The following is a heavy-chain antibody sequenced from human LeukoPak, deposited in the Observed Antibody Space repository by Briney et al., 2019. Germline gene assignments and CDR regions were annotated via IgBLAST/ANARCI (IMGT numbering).Heavy chain of an antibody. CDR1: GITLSNYG. CDR2: ISGGTGGI. D-gene: IGHD3-22*01. Sequence: GGSLRLSCAVSGITLSNYGMSWVRQAPGKGLERVAGISGGTGGITYADSVKGRFTISRDNNKNTLSLQMNSLRAEDTAVYFCAKRGVVIRVILVGFYKEAYYFDSWGQGALVTVSS. V-gene: IGHV3-23*01. J-gene: IGHJ4*02. CDR3: AKRGVVIRVILVGFYKEAYYFDS.